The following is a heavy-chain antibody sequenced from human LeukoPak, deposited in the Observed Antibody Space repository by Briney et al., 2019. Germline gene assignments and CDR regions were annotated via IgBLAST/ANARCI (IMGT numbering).Heavy chain of an antibody. CDR3: ARVDIVATIIDY. V-gene: IGHV4-30-2*01. CDR2: IYHSGST. D-gene: IGHD5-12*01. Sequence: SQTLSLTCAVSGGSISSGGYSWSWLRQPPGRGVEWIGYIYHSGSTYYNPSLKRRVTISVDRSKNQFSLKLSSVTAADTAVYYCARVDIVATIIDYWGQGTLVTVSS. J-gene: IGHJ4*02. CDR1: GGSISSGGYS.